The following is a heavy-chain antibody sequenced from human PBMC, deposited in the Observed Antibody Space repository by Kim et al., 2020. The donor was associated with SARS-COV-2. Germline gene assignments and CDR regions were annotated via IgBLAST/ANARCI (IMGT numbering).Heavy chain of an antibody. J-gene: IGHJ4*02. Sequence: GGSLRLSCAASGFIFNSYAMNWVRQAPGKGLEWVSGISGSGDQTYYADSVKGRFTISRDNSKNTLYLQMNSLRAEDTAVYYCAKDFIWFGEVLLGWGQGTLVTVSS. CDR1: GFIFNSYA. V-gene: IGHV3-23*01. CDR2: ISGSGDQT. D-gene: IGHD3-10*01. CDR3: AKDFIWFGEVLLG.